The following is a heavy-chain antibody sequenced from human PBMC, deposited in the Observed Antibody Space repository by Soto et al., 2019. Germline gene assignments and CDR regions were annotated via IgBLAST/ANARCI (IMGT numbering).Heavy chain of an antibody. Sequence: PGGSLRLSCAASGFTFSSYAMSWVRQAPGKGLEWVSAISGSGGSTYYADSVKGRFTISRDNSKNTLYLQMNSLRAEDTAVYYCAKGGLVVVAATLGYYYMDVWGKGTTVTVSS. CDR1: GFTFSSYA. CDR2: ISGSGGST. D-gene: IGHD2-15*01. CDR3: AKGGLVVVAATLGYYYMDV. V-gene: IGHV3-23*01. J-gene: IGHJ6*03.